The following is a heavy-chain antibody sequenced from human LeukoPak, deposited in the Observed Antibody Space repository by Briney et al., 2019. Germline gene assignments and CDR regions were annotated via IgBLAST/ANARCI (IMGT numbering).Heavy chain of an antibody. D-gene: IGHD5-12*01. Sequence: GGSLRLSCAASGFTFSNAWVSWVRQAPGKGLEWVGRIKSKTDGGTTDYAAPVKGRFTISRDDSKNTLYLQMNSLKTEDTAVYYCTTDASGYDFEEFDYWGQGTLVTVSS. CDR3: TTDASGYDFEEFDY. CDR1: GFTFSNAW. J-gene: IGHJ4*02. CDR2: IKSKTDGGTT. V-gene: IGHV3-15*01.